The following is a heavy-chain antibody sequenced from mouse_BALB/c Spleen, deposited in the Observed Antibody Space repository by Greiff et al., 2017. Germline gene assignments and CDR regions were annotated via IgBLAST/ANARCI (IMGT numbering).Heavy chain of an antibody. CDR3: ARQDGYYQAMDY. Sequence: EVQVVESGGGLVQPGGSLKLSCAASGFTFSSYTMSWVRQTPEKRLEWVAYISNGGGSTYYPDTVKGRFTISRDNAKNTLYLQMSSLKSEDTAMYYCARQDGYYQAMDYWGQGTSVTVSS. D-gene: IGHD2-3*01. J-gene: IGHJ4*01. V-gene: IGHV5-12-2*01. CDR1: GFTFSSYT. CDR2: ISNGGGST.